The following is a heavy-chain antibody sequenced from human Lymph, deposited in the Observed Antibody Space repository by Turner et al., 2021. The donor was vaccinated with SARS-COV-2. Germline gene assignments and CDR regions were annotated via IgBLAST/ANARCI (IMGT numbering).Heavy chain of an antibody. CDR3: AKNEMAMIVVVITLFDY. Sequence: EVQLLESGGGLVQPGGSLRLSCAASGFTFSSYGMSWVRQAPGKGLQGVSAISGSGGSTYYADSVKGRFTISRDNSKNTMYLQMNSLRAEDTAVYYCAKNEMAMIVVVITLFDYWGQGTLVTVSS. V-gene: IGHV3-23*01. CDR1: GFTFSSYG. J-gene: IGHJ4*02. D-gene: IGHD3-22*01. CDR2: ISGSGGST.